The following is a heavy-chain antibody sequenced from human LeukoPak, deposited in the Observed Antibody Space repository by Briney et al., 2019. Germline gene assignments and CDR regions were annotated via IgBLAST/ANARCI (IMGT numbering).Heavy chain of an antibody. Sequence: GGSLRLSCAASGFTSSSYWMTWVRQAPGKGLEWVANIKQDGSEKYYVDSVKGRFTISRDNAKNSLFLQMNSLRAEDTAVYYCARLDYSYGLVYWGQGTLVTVSS. CDR3: ARLDYSYGLVY. D-gene: IGHD5-18*01. J-gene: IGHJ4*02. CDR1: GFTSSSYW. V-gene: IGHV3-7*01. CDR2: IKQDGSEK.